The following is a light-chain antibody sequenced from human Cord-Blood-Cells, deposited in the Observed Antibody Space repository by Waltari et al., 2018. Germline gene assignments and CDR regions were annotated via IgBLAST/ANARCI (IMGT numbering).Light chain of an antibody. J-gene: IGLJ2*01. CDR3: CSYAGSYTLV. Sequence: QSALTQPRSVSGSPGQSVTLPCTGTSSDVGGYTYVSWYQQHPGKAPKLMIYDVSKRPSGVPNRFSGSKSGNTASLTISGLQAEDEADYYCCSYAGSYTLVFGGGTKLTVL. CDR1: SSDVGGYTY. V-gene: IGLV2-11*01. CDR2: DVS.